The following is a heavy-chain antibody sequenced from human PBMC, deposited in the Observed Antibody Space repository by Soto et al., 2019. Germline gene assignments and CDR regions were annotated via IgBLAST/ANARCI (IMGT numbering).Heavy chain of an antibody. D-gene: IGHD3-22*01. Sequence: SGPTLVNPTETLTLTCTVSGFSLSNARMGVSWIRQPPGKALEWLAHIFSNDEKSYSTSLKSRLTISKDTSKSQVVLTMTNMDPVDTATYYCARITALNYYDSSGYYTPPDAFDIWGQGTMVTVSS. CDR2: IFSNDEK. J-gene: IGHJ3*02. CDR3: ARITALNYYDSSGYYTPPDAFDI. CDR1: GFSLSNARMG. V-gene: IGHV2-26*01.